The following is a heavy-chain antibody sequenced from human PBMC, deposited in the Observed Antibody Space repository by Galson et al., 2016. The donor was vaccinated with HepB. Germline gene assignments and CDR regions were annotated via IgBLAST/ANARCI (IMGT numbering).Heavy chain of an antibody. D-gene: IGHD6-13*01. V-gene: IGHV2-26*01. CDR2: IFSNDEK. J-gene: IGHJ4*02. Sequence: PALVKPTQTLTLTCTVSGFSLSNARMGVSWIRQPPGKALEWLAHIFSNDEKSYSTSLKSRLTISKDTSKSQVVLTMTNMDPVDTATYYCAQMMSSSWIFDYWGQGILVTVTS. CDR3: AQMMSSSWIFDY. CDR1: GFSLSNARMG.